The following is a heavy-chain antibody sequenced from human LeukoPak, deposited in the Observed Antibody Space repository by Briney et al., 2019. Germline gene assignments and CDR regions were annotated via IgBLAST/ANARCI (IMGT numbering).Heavy chain of an antibody. Sequence: PSETLSLTCTVSGASISTYYWSWIRQPPGKGLEWIGYIYYSGSTNYNPSLKSRVTISVDTSKNQFSLKLSSVTAADTAVYYCAREPQSWGQGTLVTVSS. J-gene: IGHJ4*02. CDR1: GASISTYY. CDR3: AREPQS. CDR2: IYYSGST. V-gene: IGHV4-59*01.